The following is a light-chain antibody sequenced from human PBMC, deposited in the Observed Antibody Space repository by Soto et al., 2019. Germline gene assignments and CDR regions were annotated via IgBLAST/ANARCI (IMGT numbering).Light chain of an antibody. CDR3: RQRYNWPLT. CDR2: DAF. CDR1: QSIGNS. V-gene: IGKV3-11*01. J-gene: IGKJ4*01. Sequence: TVLTQSPATLSLSPGERATLSCKASQSIGNSLGWFQQKPGQAPRLLIDDAFNRATGIPARFTGSGSGSDFTFTISSLEPEDFGVYYCRQRYNWPLTFGGGTKVEIK.